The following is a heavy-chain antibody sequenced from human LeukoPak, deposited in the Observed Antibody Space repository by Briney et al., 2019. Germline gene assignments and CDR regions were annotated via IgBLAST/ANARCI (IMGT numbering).Heavy chain of an antibody. J-gene: IGHJ4*02. CDR2: IYYSGST. Sequence: SETLSLTCTVSGGSISSYYWSWIRQPPGKGLEWIGYIYYSGSTNYNPSLKSRVTISVDTSKNQFSLKLSSVTAADTAVYFCARGTVTTQYFDYWGQGTLVTVSS. CDR1: GGSISSYY. D-gene: IGHD4-17*01. V-gene: IGHV4-59*01. CDR3: ARGTVTTQYFDY.